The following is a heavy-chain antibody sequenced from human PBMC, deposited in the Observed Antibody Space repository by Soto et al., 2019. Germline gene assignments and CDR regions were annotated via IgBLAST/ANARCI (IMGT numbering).Heavy chain of an antibody. D-gene: IGHD2-8*01. Sequence: GESLKISCKGSGDSFTSYWIGWVRQMPGKGLEWMGIIYPGDSDTRYSPSFQGQVTISADKSISTAYLQWSSLKASDTAMYYCAISGYCTNSVCSYYYGMDVWGQGTTVTVSS. CDR3: AISGYCTNSVCSYYYGMDV. CDR2: IYPGDSDT. V-gene: IGHV5-51*01. CDR1: GDSFTSYW. J-gene: IGHJ6*02.